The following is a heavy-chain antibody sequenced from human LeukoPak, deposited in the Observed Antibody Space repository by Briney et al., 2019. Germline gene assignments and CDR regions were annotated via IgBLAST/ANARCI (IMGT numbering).Heavy chain of an antibody. D-gene: IGHD5-24*01. Sequence: PSETLSLTCTVSGGSISSGSYYWSWIRQPAGKGLEWIGRIYTSGSTNYNPCLKSRVTISVDTSKNQFSLKLSSVTAADTAVYYCARDRWRWLHLGSTEFDPWGQGTLVTVSS. V-gene: IGHV4-61*02. CDR1: GGSISSGSYY. CDR3: ARDRWRWLHLGSTEFDP. CDR2: IYTSGST. J-gene: IGHJ5*02.